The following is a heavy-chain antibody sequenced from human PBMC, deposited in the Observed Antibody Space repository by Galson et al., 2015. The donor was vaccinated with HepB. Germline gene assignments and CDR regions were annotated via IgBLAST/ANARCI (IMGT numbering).Heavy chain of an antibody. CDR3: ARVSEPYGDYVIEY. CDR1: GYTPTSYA. D-gene: IGHD4-17*01. CDR2: MNTNTGNP. Sequence: SVKVSCKASGYTPTSYAMSWVRQAPGQGLEWMGWMNTNTGNPTYAQGFTGRFVFSLDTSVSTAYLQISSLKAEDTAVYYCARVSEPYGDYVIEYWGQGTRVTVSS. V-gene: IGHV7-4-1*02. J-gene: IGHJ4*02.